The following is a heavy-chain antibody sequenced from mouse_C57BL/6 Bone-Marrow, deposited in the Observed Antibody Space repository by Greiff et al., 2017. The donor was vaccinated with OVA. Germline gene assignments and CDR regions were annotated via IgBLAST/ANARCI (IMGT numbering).Heavy chain of an antibody. Sequence: VQLVESGAELARPGASVKMSCKASGYTFTSYTMHWVKQRPGQGLEWIGYINPSSGYTKYNQKFKDKATLTADKSSSTAYMQLSSLTSEDSAVYYCARRLTTVGDYWGQGTTLTVSS. CDR2: INPSSGYT. D-gene: IGHD1-1*01. CDR3: ARRLTTVGDY. CDR1: GYTFTSYT. J-gene: IGHJ2*01. V-gene: IGHV1-4*01.